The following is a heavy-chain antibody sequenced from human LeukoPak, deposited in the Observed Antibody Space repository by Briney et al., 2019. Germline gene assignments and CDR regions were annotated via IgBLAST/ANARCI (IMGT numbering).Heavy chain of an antibody. V-gene: IGHV4-4*07. CDR1: GGSISSYY. J-gene: IGHJ6*02. CDR2: IYTSGST. CDR3: ARDPLAYCGGDCDPGDYYYGMDV. D-gene: IGHD2-21*02. Sequence: SETLSLTCTVSGGSISSYYWSWIRQPAGKGLEWIGRIYTSGSTNYNPSLKSRVTMSVDTSKNQFSLKLSSVTAADTAVYYCARDPLAYCGGDCDPGDYYYGMDVWGQGTTVTVSS.